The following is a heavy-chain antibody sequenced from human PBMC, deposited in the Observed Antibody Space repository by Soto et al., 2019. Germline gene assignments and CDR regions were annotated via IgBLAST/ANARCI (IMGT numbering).Heavy chain of an antibody. J-gene: IGHJ4*02. V-gene: IGHV5-51*01. CDR2: IYPGDSDT. D-gene: IGHD6-19*01. Sequence: GESLKISCKGSGYSFTSYWIGWVRQMPGKGLEWMGIIYPGDSDTRYSPSFQGQVTISADKSISTAYLQWSSLKASGTAMYYCARRLLGGSGWYYFDYWGQGTLATVSS. CDR3: ARRLLGGSGWYYFDY. CDR1: GYSFTSYW.